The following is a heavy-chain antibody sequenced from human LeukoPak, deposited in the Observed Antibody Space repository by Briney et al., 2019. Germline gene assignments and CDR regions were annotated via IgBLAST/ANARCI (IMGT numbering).Heavy chain of an antibody. CDR3: AKGIGYDTYYLDY. J-gene: IGHJ4*02. V-gene: IGHV3-23*01. CDR2: ISGGGEST. D-gene: IGHD5-12*01. CDR1: GFTFSSYG. Sequence: GGSLRLSCAASGFTFSSYGMTWVRQAPEMGLEWVSSISGGGESTYNADSVKGRFTISRDNSKNTLHVQMNSLRAEDTAVYYCAKGIGYDTYYLDYWGQGTLVTVSS.